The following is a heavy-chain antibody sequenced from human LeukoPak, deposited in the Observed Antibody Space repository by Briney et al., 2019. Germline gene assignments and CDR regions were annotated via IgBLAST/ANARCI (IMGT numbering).Heavy chain of an antibody. V-gene: IGHV1-18*01. CDR2: ISAYNGNK. Sequence: VASVKVSCKASGYTFTSYGIRWVRQAPGQGLEWMGWISAYNGNKKYAQKLQGRVTMTRDTSTGTAYMELRSLRSDDTAVYYCARGRGGWVGATYFDYWGQGTLVTVSS. CDR1: GYTFTSYG. D-gene: IGHD1-26*01. J-gene: IGHJ4*02. CDR3: ARGRGGWVGATYFDY.